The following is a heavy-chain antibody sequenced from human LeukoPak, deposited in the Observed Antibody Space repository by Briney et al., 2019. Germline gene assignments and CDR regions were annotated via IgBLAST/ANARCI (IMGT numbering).Heavy chain of an antibody. CDR1: GGSISSYY. D-gene: IGHD6-13*01. Sequence: PSETLSLTCTVSGGSISSYYWSWIRQPPGKGLEWVGYIYYSGSTNYNPSLKSRVTISVDTSKNQFSLKLSSVTAAGTAVYYCARLYGAAGYWYFDLWGRGSLVTVSS. J-gene: IGHJ2*01. CDR2: IYYSGST. V-gene: IGHV4-59*08. CDR3: ARLYGAAGYWYFDL.